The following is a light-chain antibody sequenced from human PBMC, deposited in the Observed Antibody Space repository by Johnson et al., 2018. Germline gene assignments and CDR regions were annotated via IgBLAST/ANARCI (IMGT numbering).Light chain of an antibody. CDR1: SSNIGNNN. Sequence: QSVLTQPPSVSAAPGQKVTISCSGSSSNIGNNNVSWYQQLPGTAPKLLIYENNKRPSGIPDRFSGSKSATSAPLAITGLQPGDEADYYCGTWDSSLSAGNVFGTGTKVTVL. CDR3: GTWDSSLSAGNV. V-gene: IGLV1-51*02. CDR2: ENN. J-gene: IGLJ1*01.